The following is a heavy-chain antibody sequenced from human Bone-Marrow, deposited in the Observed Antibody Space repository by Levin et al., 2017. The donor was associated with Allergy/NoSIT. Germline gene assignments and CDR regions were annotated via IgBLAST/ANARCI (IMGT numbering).Heavy chain of an antibody. CDR3: ASSAGRGGML. V-gene: IGHV4-34*01. Sequence: GSLRLSCAVYGGSFSGYYWSWIRQPPGKGLEWIGEINHSGSTNYNPSLKSRVTISVDTSKNQFSLKLSSVTAADTAVYYCASSAGRGGMLWGQGTLVTVSS. CDR2: INHSGST. CDR1: GGSFSGYY. D-gene: IGHD3-16*01. J-gene: IGHJ4*02.